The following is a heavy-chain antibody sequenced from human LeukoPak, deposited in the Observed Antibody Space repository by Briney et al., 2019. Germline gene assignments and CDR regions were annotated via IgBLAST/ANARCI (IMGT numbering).Heavy chain of an antibody. CDR1: GFIFSSYA. D-gene: IGHD2-2*01. CDR2: ISGSGGST. CDR3: AKDAIVVPAASDYFDS. V-gene: IGHV3-23*01. Sequence: GGSLRLSRAASGFIFSSYAMSWVRQAPGKGLEWVSVISGSGGSTYYADSVKGRFTISRDSSKNTLYLQMNSLRAEDTAVYYCAKDAIVVPAASDYFDSWGQGALVTVSS. J-gene: IGHJ4*02.